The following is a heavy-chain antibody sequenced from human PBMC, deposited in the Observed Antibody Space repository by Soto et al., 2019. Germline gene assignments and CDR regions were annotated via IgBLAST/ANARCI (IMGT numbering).Heavy chain of an antibody. Sequence: QLQLQESGPGLVKPSETLSLTWTVSGGSISSSSYYWGWIRQPPGKGLEWIGGIYYSGSTYYNPSLTSRVPISVDTSKYQFSLKLSSVTAADTAVYYCASLLYDSSGYYGMDVWGQGTTVTVSS. CDR2: IYYSGST. D-gene: IGHD3-22*01. J-gene: IGHJ6*02. V-gene: IGHV4-39*01. CDR3: ASLLYDSSGYYGMDV. CDR1: GGSISSSSYY.